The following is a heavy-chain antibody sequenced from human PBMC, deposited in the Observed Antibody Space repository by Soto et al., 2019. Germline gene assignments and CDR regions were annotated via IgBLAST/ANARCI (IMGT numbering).Heavy chain of an antibody. D-gene: IGHD3-10*01. CDR3: ARDYGSGKYYYGMDV. J-gene: IGHJ6*02. V-gene: IGHV4-59*01. CDR2: IYYSGST. Sequence: SETLSLTXTVSGGSISSYYWSWIRQPPGKGLEWIGYIYYSGSTNYNPSLKSRVTISVDTSKNQFSLKLSSVTAADTAVYYCARDYGSGKYYYGMDVWGQGTTVTVSS. CDR1: GGSISSYY.